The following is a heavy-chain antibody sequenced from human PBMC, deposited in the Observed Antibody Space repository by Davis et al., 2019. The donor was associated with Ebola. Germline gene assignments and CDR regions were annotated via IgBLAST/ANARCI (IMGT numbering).Heavy chain of an antibody. CDR3: ARDLESITIFGVLRWDY. J-gene: IGHJ4*02. CDR2: ISAYNGNT. V-gene: IGHV1-18*01. D-gene: IGHD3-3*01. Sequence: ASVKVSCKASGYTFTSYGISWVRQSPGQGLEWMGWISAYNGNTNYAQKLQGRVTMTTDTSTSTAYMELRSLRSDDTAVYYCARDLESITIFGVLRWDYWGQGTLVTVSS. CDR1: GYTFTSYG.